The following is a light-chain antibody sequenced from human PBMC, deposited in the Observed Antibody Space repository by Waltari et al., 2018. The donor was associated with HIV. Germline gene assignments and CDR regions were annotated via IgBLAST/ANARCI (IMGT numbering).Light chain of an antibody. CDR3: QAWDSGTVV. V-gene: IGLV3-1*01. Sequence: SYEVTQQPSVSVSPGQTASITCSGDSLGEKYTSWYQQRPGQSPVLVIYQDNSRPSGIPDRFSGSNSGNTATLTISGTQSMDEADYYCQAWDSGTVVFGGGTKLTVL. J-gene: IGLJ3*02. CDR1: SLGEKY. CDR2: QDN.